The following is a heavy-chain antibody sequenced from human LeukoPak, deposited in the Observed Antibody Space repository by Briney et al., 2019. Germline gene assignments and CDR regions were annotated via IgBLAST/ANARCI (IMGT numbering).Heavy chain of an antibody. CDR2: SDYSGST. Sequence: SETLSLTCTISGGSISSSSYYWGWIRQPPGKGLEWIGSSDYSGSTYYNPSLKSRVTISVDTSKNQFSLKLSSVTAADTAVYYCARVRFSSSWYLDAFDIWGQGTMVTVSS. V-gene: IGHV4-39*01. CDR1: GGSISSSSYY. CDR3: ARVRFSSSWYLDAFDI. J-gene: IGHJ3*02. D-gene: IGHD6-13*01.